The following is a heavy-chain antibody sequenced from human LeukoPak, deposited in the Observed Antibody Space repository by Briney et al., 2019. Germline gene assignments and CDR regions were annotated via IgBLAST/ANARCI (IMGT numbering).Heavy chain of an antibody. D-gene: IGHD5-24*01. CDR1: GGTFSSYA. J-gene: IGHJ3*02. CDR2: IIPILGIA. Sequence: ASVKVSCKASGGTFSSYAISWVRRAPGQGLEWMGRIIPILGIANYAQKFQGRVTITADKSTSTAYMELSSLRSEDTAVYYCARGQGDGYLDFGIWGQGTMVTVSS. CDR3: ARGQGDGYLDFGI. V-gene: IGHV1-69*04.